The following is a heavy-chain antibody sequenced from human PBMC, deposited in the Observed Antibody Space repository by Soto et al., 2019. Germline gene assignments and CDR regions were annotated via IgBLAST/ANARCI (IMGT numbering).Heavy chain of an antibody. J-gene: IGHJ4*02. CDR1: GGSVSSGSYY. CDR2: IYYSGST. D-gene: IGHD3-22*01. V-gene: IGHV4-61*01. CDR3: ARVTKSWYYDSSGYSQVFDY. Sequence: TLSLTCTVSGGSVSSGSYYWSWIRQPPGKGLEWIGYIYYSGSTNYNPSLKSRVTISVDTSKNQFSLKLSSVTAADTAVYYCARVTKSWYYDSSGYSQVFDYWGQGTLVTVSS.